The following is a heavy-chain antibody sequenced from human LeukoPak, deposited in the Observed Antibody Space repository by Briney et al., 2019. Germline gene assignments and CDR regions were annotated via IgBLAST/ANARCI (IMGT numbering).Heavy chain of an antibody. J-gene: IGHJ6*02. CDR1: GGSFSGYY. CDR3: ARGRTGTSDDYYYGMDV. Sequence: SETLSLTCAVYGGSFSGYYWSWIRQPPGKGLEWIGEINHSGSTNYNPSLKSRVTISVDTSKNQFSLKLSSVTAADTAVYYCARGRTGTSDDYYYGMDVWGQGTTVTVS. CDR2: INHSGST. V-gene: IGHV4-34*01. D-gene: IGHD4-17*01.